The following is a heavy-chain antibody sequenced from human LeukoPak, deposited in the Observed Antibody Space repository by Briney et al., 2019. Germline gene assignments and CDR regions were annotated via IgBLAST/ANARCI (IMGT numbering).Heavy chain of an antibody. CDR3: LNWNYGMDV. Sequence: QPGRSLRLSCAASGFTFSSYGMHWVRQAPGKGLEWVAVISYDGSNKYYADSVKGRFTISRDNSKNTLYLQMNSLRAEDTAVYYCLNWNYGMDVWGQGTTVTVSS. V-gene: IGHV3-30*18. CDR2: ISYDGSNK. CDR1: GFTFSSYG. D-gene: IGHD1-1*01. J-gene: IGHJ6*02.